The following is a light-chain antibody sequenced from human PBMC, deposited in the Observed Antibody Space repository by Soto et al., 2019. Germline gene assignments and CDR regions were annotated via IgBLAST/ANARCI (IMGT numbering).Light chain of an antibody. CDR1: QSVSSY. Sequence: TQSPATLSLSPVERATLSCRASQSVSSYLAWYQQKPGQAPRLLIYGASTRATGIPARFSGSGSGTEFTLTISSLQSEDVGIYSCQQYHTWPPITFGQGTRLEIK. CDR3: QQYHTWPPIT. CDR2: GAS. V-gene: IGKV3-15*01. J-gene: IGKJ5*01.